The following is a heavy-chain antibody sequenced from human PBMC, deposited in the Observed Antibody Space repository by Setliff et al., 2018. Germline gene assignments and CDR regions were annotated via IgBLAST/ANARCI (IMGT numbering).Heavy chain of an antibody. J-gene: IGHJ4*02. CDR1: GYTFTDYA. CDR3: TRSRAPSVVLAADFDF. V-gene: IGHV1-3*01. Sequence: ASVKVSCKASGYTFTDYAMHWVRQAPGQRLEWMGWINPGNGNTKYSQKFQGRVTITRDTSTKTVYMELRSLTSDDTAVYYCTRSRAPSVVLAADFDFWGQGTPVTVSS. CDR2: INPGNGNT. D-gene: IGHD2-21*01.